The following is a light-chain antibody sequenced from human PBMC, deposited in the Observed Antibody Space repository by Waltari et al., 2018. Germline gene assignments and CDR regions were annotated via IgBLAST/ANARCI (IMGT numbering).Light chain of an antibody. CDR2: EVS. V-gene: IGLV2-14*01. CDR3: SSYTSSSFYV. CDR1: SSDVGGYNY. J-gene: IGLJ1*01. Sequence: QSALTQPASVSGSPGQSITISCTGTSSDVGGYNYVSWYQQHPGKAPKLMIYEVSNGPSGVSNRFSGAKSGNTASLTISGLQAEDEADYYCSSYTSSSFYVFGTGTKVTVL.